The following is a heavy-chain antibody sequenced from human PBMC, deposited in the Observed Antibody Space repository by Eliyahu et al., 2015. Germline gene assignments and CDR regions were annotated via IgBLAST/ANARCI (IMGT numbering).Heavy chain of an antibody. D-gene: IGHD6-19*01. Sequence: QVQLVESGGGVVQPGRSLRLXCAASGFTFSSYAMHWVHQAPGKGLEWVAVISYDGSNEYYADSVKGRFTISRDNSKNTLYLQMNSLRAEDTAVYYCARGAGYTTGWRFDYWGQGTLVTVSS. J-gene: IGHJ4*02. V-gene: IGHV3-30-3*01. CDR2: ISYDGSNE. CDR1: GFTFSSYA. CDR3: ARGAGYTTGWRFDY.